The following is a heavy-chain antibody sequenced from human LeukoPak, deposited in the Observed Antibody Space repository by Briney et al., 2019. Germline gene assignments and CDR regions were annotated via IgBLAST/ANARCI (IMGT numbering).Heavy chain of an antibody. V-gene: IGHV4-61*02. D-gene: IGHD3-22*01. CDR3: AREGYYYDSSGYYYPYYYYYMDV. CDR1: GGSISSGSYY. Sequence: PSETLSLTCTVSGGSISSGSYYWSWIRQPAGKGLEWIGRIYTSGSTNYNPSLKSRVTISVDTSKNQFSLKLSSVTAADTAVYYCAREGYYYDSSGYYYPYYYYYMDVWGKGTTVTISS. J-gene: IGHJ6*03. CDR2: IYTSGST.